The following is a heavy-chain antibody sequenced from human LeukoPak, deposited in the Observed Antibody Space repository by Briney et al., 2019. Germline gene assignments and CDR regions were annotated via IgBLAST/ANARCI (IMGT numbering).Heavy chain of an antibody. CDR1: GGSICSYY. CDR3: ARYPASYYYYYMDV. J-gene: IGHJ6*03. V-gene: IGHV4-59*01. Sequence: SETLSLTCTASGGSICSYYWSWIRQPPGKGLEWIGYIYYSGSTNYNPSLKSRVTISVDTSKNQFSLKLSSVTAADTAVYYCARYPASYYYYYMDVWGKGTTVTVSS. D-gene: IGHD2-2*01. CDR2: IYYSGST.